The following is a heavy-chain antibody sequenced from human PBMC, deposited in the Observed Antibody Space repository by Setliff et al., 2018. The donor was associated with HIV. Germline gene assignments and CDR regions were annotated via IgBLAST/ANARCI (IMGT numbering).Heavy chain of an antibody. CDR1: GGTFSSYA. CDR3: ARDGLLVAGIRFDY. CDR2: IIPAFGTA. D-gene: IGHD6-19*01. Sequence: GASVKVSCKPSGGTFSSYAVSWVRQAPGQGLEWMGGIIPAFGTANYAQQFRGRVTITTDESTSTAYMELSGLRSEDTAVYFCARDGLLVAGIRFDYWGQGTLVTVSS. J-gene: IGHJ4*01. V-gene: IGHV1-69*05.